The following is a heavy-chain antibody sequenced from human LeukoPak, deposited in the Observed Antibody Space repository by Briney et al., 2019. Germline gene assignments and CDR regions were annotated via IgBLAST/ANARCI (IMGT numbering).Heavy chain of an antibody. J-gene: IGHJ5*02. V-gene: IGHV4-39*07. CDR3: ARGLDCSSTSCYPLNWFDP. D-gene: IGHD2-2*01. Sequence: KASETLSLTCTVSGGSISSSSYYWGWIRQPPGRGLEWIGSIYYSGSTYYNPSLKSRVTISEDTSKNQFSLKLSSVTAADTAVYYCARGLDCSSTSCYPLNWFDPWGQGTLVTVSS. CDR2: IYYSGST. CDR1: GGSISSSSYY.